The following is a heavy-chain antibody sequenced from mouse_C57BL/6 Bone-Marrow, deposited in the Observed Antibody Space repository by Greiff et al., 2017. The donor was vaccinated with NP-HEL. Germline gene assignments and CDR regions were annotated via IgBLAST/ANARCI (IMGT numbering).Heavy chain of an antibody. CDR1: GFTFSDYY. Sequence: EVKLVESEGGLVQPGSSMKLSCTASGFTFSDYYMAWVRQVPEKGLEWVAHINYDGSSTYYLDSLKSRFLISRDNAKNILYLQMSSLKSEDTATYYCARGARSPYFDGRGTGTTVTVSS. V-gene: IGHV5-16*01. CDR3: ARGARSPYFDG. CDR2: INYDGSST. J-gene: IGHJ1*03.